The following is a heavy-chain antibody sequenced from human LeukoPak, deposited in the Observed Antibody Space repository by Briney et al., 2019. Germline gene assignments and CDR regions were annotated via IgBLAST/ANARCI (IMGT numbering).Heavy chain of an antibody. CDR3: ARFPLVYTIFGVVTTGELDPGFDY. D-gene: IGHD3-3*01. Sequence: ASVKVSCKASGYTFTGYYMHWVRQAPGQGLEWMGWINPNSGVTNYAQKFQGRVTMTRDTSISTAYMELSRLRSDDTAVYYCARFPLVYTIFGVVTTGELDPGFDYWGQGTLVTVSS. J-gene: IGHJ4*02. CDR1: GYTFTGYY. CDR2: INPNSGVT. V-gene: IGHV1-2*02.